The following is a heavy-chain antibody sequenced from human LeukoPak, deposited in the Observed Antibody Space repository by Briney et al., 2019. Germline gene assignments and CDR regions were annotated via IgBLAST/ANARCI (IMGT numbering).Heavy chain of an antibody. V-gene: IGHV1-3*01. CDR3: ARGKTGTTPLFDY. CDR1: GYTFTSYA. Sequence: GASVKVSCKASGYTFTSYAMHWVRQAPGQRLEWMGWINAGNGNTKYSQKFQGRVTITRDTSASTAYMELSSLRSEDTAVYYCARGKTGTTPLFDYWGQGTLVTVSS. CDR2: INAGNGNT. D-gene: IGHD1-7*01. J-gene: IGHJ4*02.